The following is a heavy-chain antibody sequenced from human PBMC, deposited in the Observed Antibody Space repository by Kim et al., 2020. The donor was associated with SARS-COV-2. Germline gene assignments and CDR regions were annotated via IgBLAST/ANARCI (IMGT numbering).Heavy chain of an antibody. V-gene: IGHV4-59*13. CDR2: IYYSGST. CDR3: ARGTTVTGGYYYYGMDV. D-gene: IGHD4-17*01. CDR1: GGSISSYY. J-gene: IGHJ6*02. Sequence: SETLSLTCTVSGGSISSYYWSWIRQPPGKGLEWIGYIYYSGSTNYNPSLKSRVTISVDTSKNQFSLKLSSVTAADTAVYYCARGTTVTGGYYYYGMDVWGQGTTVTVSS.